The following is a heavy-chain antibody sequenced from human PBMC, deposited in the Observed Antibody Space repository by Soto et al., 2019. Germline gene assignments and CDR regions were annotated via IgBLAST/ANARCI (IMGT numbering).Heavy chain of an antibody. CDR1: GLTFSSYA. CDR3: ASPGVRYYYYYYGMDV. CDR2: ISYDGSNK. Sequence: QVQLVESGGGVVQPGRSLRLSCAASGLTFSSYAMHWVRQAPGKGLEWVAVISYDGSNKYYADSVKGRFTISRDNSKNTLYLQMNSLRAEDTAVYYCASPGVRYYYYYYGMDVWGQGTTVTVSS. D-gene: IGHD4-17*01. J-gene: IGHJ6*02. V-gene: IGHV3-30-3*01.